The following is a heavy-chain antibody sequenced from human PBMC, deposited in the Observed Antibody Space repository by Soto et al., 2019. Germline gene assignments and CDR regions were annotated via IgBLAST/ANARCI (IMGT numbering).Heavy chain of an antibody. D-gene: IGHD6-13*01. J-gene: IGHJ4*02. CDR2: ISGSGGST. Sequence: EVQLLESGGGLVQPGGSLRLSCAASGFTFSSYAMNWFRQAPGKGLEWVSVISGSGGSTYYADSVKGRFTISRDNSKNTLYLQMNSLRAEDTAVYYCARRGPGTYFDDWGQGNRVTVSS. V-gene: IGHV3-23*01. CDR3: ARRGPGTYFDD. CDR1: GFTFSSYA.